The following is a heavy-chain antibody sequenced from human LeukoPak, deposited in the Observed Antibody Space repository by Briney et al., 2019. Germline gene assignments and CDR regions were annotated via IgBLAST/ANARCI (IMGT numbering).Heavy chain of an antibody. J-gene: IGHJ4*02. CDR2: INHSGST. D-gene: IGHD1-26*01. V-gene: IGHV4-34*01. CDR3: ARHLPAGTYPLDY. CDR1: GGSFSGYY. Sequence: SETLSLTCAVYGGSFSGYYWSWIRQPPGKGLEWIGEINHSGSTNYNPSLKSRVTISVDTSKNQFSLKLSSVTAADTAVYYCARHLPAGTYPLDYWGQGTLVTVSS.